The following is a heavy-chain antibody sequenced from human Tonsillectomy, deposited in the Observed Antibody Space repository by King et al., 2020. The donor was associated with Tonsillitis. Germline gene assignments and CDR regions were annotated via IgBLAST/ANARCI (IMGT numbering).Heavy chain of an antibody. CDR3: ARGPLNGHYVGYFDY. V-gene: IGHV3-9*01. D-gene: IGHD3-10*02. J-gene: IGHJ4*02. CDR2: ITWRSGLI. Sequence: QLVQSGGGLVQPGRSLRLSCGASGFTFDDYAMHWVRQAPGKGLEWVSGITWRSGLIGYADSVKGRFIISTDNAKNSLYLQMNSMRDEDTALYYCARGPLNGHYVGYFDYWGQGALVTVSS. CDR1: GFTFDDYA.